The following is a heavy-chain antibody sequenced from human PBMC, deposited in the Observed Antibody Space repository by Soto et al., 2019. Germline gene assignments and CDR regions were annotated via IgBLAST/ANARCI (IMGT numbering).Heavy chain of an antibody. CDR2: ISGSGNYI. Sequence: GGSLRLSCAASRFTFNTYTMDWVRWSPGKGLEWVSSISGSGNYIYHADSVKGRFSISRDNAKNSLFLQMNSLRAEDTAAYYCVRNKGGCSSTSCHSYGMDVWGQGTTVTVSS. V-gene: IGHV3-21*01. CDR3: VRNKGGCSSTSCHSYGMDV. J-gene: IGHJ6*02. CDR1: RFTFNTYT. D-gene: IGHD2-2*01.